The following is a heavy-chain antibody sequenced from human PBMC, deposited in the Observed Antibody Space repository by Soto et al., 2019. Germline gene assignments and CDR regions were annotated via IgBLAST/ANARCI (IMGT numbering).Heavy chain of an antibody. CDR3: ERESHARFDH. D-gene: IGHD6-6*01. CDR1: GFTFSSYC. CDR2: IDVYGSEN. Sequence: EVQLVESGGALVQPGGSLRLSCSVSGFTFSSYCMAWVRQAPGRVPEWVASIDVYGSENHYMDSVKGRFSISRDNAMSALHLKMNSRSAEDTAVYYCERESHARFDHWGQGTLVTVSS. J-gene: IGHJ4*02. V-gene: IGHV3-7*01.